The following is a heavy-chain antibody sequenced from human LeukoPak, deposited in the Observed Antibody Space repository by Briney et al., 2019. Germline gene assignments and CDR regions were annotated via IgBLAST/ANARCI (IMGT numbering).Heavy chain of an antibody. V-gene: IGHV3-30-3*01. J-gene: IGHJ4*02. CDR3: ARVRFYDSSGHDLPDY. CDR1: GFTFSSYA. Sequence: GGSLRLSCAASGFTFSSYAMSWVRQAPGKGLEWVAVISYDGSNKYYAESVKGRFTISRDNSKNTLFLQLNSLRAEDMALYYCARVRFYDSSGHDLPDYWGQGTLVTVSS. CDR2: ISYDGSNK. D-gene: IGHD3-22*01.